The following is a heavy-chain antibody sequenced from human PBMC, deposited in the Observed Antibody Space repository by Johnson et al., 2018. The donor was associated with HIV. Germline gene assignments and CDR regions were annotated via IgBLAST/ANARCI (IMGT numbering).Heavy chain of an antibody. CDR2: IVSDVSSA. CDR1: GFTVSSNY. J-gene: IGHJ3*02. D-gene: IGHD3-10*01. V-gene: IGHV3-66*03. Sequence: MHLVESGGGLIQPGGSLRLSCPASGFTVSSNYMSWVRQAPGKGLEWVSRIVSDVSSAIYTDSVTGRFTISRDNSKNTLYLQMNSLRAEDTAVYYCARDPYGSGPYVAFDIWGQGTMVTVSS. CDR3: ARDPYGSGPYVAFDI.